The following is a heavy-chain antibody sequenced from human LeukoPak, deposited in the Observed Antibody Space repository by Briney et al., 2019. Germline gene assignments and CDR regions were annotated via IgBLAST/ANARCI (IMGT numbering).Heavy chain of an antibody. D-gene: IGHD2-2*01. CDR1: GVTFSSYG. J-gene: IGHJ4*02. CDR2: ISYDGSNK. V-gene: IGHV3-30*18. Sequence: GGSLRLSCAASGVTFSSYGTHGVRQAPGKGLEWGAVISYDGSNKYYADSVKGRFTISRDNSKNTLYLQMNSLRAEDTAVYYCAKSLSPSTSHRQWQTFFDHWGQGTLVTVSS. CDR3: AKSLSPSTSHRQWQTFFDH.